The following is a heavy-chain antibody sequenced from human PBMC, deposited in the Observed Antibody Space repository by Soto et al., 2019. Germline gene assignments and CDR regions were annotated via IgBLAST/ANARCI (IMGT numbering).Heavy chain of an antibody. J-gene: IGHJ4*02. CDR2: ISGSDGKT. D-gene: IGHD3-3*01. CDR3: ARWSYLDY. V-gene: IGHV3-23*01. Sequence: GESLKISCQVSGYTFTIYWIGWVRQAPGKGLEWVSTISGSDGKTFYADSVKGRFSISRDTSQSTLYLQMNNLRADDTAMYYCARWSYLDYWGQGTRVTVSS. CDR1: GYTFTIYW.